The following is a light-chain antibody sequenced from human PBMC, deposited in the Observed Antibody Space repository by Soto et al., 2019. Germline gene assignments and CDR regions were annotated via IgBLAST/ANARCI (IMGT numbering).Light chain of an antibody. CDR1: RNVDSNY. CDR2: GAS. J-gene: IGKJ1*01. V-gene: IGKV3-20*01. CDR3: QQYGSLSWT. Sequence: EIVLTQSPGTLSLSPGERATLSCRASRNVDSNYLAWYQQKPGQAPRIIIFGASGRATGVPDRFSGSGSGTDFILTISRLEPEDFAVYYCQQYGSLSWTFGQGTKVDIK.